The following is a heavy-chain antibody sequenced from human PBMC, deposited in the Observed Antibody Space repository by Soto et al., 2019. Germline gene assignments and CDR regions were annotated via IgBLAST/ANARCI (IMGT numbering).Heavy chain of an antibody. J-gene: IGHJ4*02. V-gene: IGHV1-18*01. Sequence: GASVKVSCKASGYTFTSYGISWVRQAPGQGLEWMGWISAYNGNTNYAQKLQGRVTMTTDTSTSTVYMELRSLRSDDTAVYYCARLLGYYDSSGSHPAYFDYWGQGTLVTVSS. CDR3: ARLLGYYDSSGSHPAYFDY. CDR2: ISAYNGNT. D-gene: IGHD3-22*01. CDR1: GYTFTSYG.